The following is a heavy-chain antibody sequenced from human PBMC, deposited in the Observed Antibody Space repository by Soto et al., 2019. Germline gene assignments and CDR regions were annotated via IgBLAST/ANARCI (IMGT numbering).Heavy chain of an antibody. CDR2: INHSGST. D-gene: IGHD6-19*01. CDR1: GGSFSGYY. V-gene: IGHV4-34*01. CDR3: ARLKSRIAVAESTDY. Sequence: SETLSLTCAVYGGSFSGYYLSWIRQPPGKGLEWIGEINHSGSTNYNPSLKSRVTISVDTSKNQFSLKLSSVTAADTAVYYCARLKSRIAVAESTDYWGQGTLVTVSS. J-gene: IGHJ4*02.